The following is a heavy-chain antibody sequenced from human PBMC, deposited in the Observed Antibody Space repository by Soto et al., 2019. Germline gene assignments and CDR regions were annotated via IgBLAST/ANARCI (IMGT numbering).Heavy chain of an antibody. J-gene: IGHJ4*02. CDR2: ISGSGGST. CDR1: GFTCINLA. D-gene: IGHD1-1*01. Sequence: VGSLRLSCAASGFTCINLAMSWIRQAPGKGLEWVSAISGSGGSTYYADSVKGRFTISRDNSKNTLYLQMNSLRAEDTAVYYCAKDRNGPFDYWGQGTLVTVSS. V-gene: IGHV3-23*01. CDR3: AKDRNGPFDY.